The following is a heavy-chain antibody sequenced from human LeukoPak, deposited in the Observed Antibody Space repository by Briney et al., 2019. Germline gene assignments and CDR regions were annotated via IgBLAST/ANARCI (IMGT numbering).Heavy chain of an antibody. V-gene: IGHV3-30*18. CDR2: ISYDGSNK. Sequence: GRSLRLSCAASGFTFSSYGMHWVRQAPGKGLEWVAVISYDGSNKYYADSVKGRFTISRDNSKNTLYLQMNSLRAEDTAVYYCAKETYDYFDYWGQGTLVTVSS. D-gene: IGHD2-8*01. CDR1: GFTFSSYG. J-gene: IGHJ4*02. CDR3: AKETYDYFDY.